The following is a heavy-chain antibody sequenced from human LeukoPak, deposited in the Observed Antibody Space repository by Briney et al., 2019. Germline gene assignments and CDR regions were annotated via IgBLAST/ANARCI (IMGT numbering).Heavy chain of an antibody. CDR3: ARGQAYPGIAAALSF. CDR1: GGSISSGDYY. CDR2: IYYSGST. D-gene: IGHD6-13*01. V-gene: IGHV4-30-4*02. J-gene: IGHJ4*02. Sequence: SETLSLTCTVSGGSISSGDYYWSWIRQPPGKGLEWIGYIYYSGSTYYNPSLKSRVTISVDTSKNQFSLKLSSVTAADTAVYYCARGQAYPGIAAALSFWGQGTLVTVSS.